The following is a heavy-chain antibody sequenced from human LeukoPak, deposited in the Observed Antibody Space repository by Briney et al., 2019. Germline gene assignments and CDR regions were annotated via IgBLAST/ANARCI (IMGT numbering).Heavy chain of an antibody. CDR2: IYGTGST. J-gene: IGHJ4*02. Sequence: SETLSLTCAVSGYSLGKNYYWGWIRQPPGKGLEWIGRIYGTGSTSYNASLMNRVTMSVDTSKNRFSLKLTSVTAADTAVYYCARYDSRGSASTRFDYWGQGILVTISS. V-gene: IGHV4-38-2*01. CDR1: GYSLGKNYY. D-gene: IGHD3-16*01. CDR3: ARYDSRGSASTRFDY.